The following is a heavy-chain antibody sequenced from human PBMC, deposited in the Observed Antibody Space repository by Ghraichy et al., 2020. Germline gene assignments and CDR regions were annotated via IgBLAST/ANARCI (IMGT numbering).Heavy chain of an antibody. Sequence: GESLNISCAASGFTFRSYAMSWVRQAPGKGLEWVSSICGGCASTYYVDSVKGRFTVSRDDSKNTLYLQMNSLRGDDTAIYYCAKERDSSWPDWGQGTLVTVSS. V-gene: IGHV3-23*01. CDR2: ICGGCAST. D-gene: IGHD6-13*01. J-gene: IGHJ4*02. CDR3: AKERDSSWPD. CDR1: GFTFRSYA.